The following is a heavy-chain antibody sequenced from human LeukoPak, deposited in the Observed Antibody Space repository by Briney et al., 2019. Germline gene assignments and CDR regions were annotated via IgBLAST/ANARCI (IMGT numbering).Heavy chain of an antibody. D-gene: IGHD3-22*01. CDR1: GGSISSSSYY. V-gene: IGHV4-39*01. Sequence: SETLSLTCTVSGGSISSSSYYWGWIRQPPGEGLEWIGTIYYSGSTYYNPSLKSRVTISVGTSKNQLSLKLSSVTATDTAVYYCASPYDTGGYFDYWGQGTLVTVSS. CDR2: IYYSGST. J-gene: IGHJ4*02. CDR3: ASPYDTGGYFDY.